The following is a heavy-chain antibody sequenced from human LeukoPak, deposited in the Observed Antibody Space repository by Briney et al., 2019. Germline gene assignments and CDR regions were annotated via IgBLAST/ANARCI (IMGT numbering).Heavy chain of an antibody. J-gene: IGHJ4*02. CDR2: INPNSGNT. CDR3: ARIRYSSGWPIFDY. Sequence: ASVKVSCKASGYTFISHDINWVRQATGQGLEWMGWINPNSGNTGYAQKFQGRVTFTRNTSISTAYMELSSLRSEDTAVYYCARIRYSSGWPIFDYWGQGTLVTVSS. D-gene: IGHD6-19*01. CDR1: GYTFISHD. V-gene: IGHV1-8*03.